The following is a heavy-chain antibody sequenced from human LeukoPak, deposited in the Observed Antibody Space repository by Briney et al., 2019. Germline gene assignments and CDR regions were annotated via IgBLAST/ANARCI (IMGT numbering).Heavy chain of an antibody. CDR3: ARDRFLKWLGDGMDV. D-gene: IGHD3-3*01. CDR2: INPNSGGT. J-gene: IGHJ6*02. CDR1: GYTFTGYY. Sequence: GASVKVSCKASGYTFTGYYMHWVRQAPGQGLEWMGWINPNSGGTNYAQKFQGRVTMTRDTSISTAYMELSRLRSDDTAVYYCARDRFLKWLGDGMDVWGQGTTVTVSS. V-gene: IGHV1-2*02.